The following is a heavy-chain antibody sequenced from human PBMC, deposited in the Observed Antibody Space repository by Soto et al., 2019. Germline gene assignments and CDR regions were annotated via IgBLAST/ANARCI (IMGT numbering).Heavy chain of an antibody. J-gene: IGHJ4*02. Sequence: QVQLVQSGAEEKKHGASVKVSCKASGYTFTGYAMHWVRQAPGQRLEWMGWINAGNGNTKYSQKFQGRVTITRDTSASTAYMELSSLRSEDTAVYYCARAVAVPADFDYWGQGTLDTVSS. D-gene: IGHD6-19*01. CDR2: INAGNGNT. CDR3: ARAVAVPADFDY. CDR1: GYTFTGYA. V-gene: IGHV1-3*05.